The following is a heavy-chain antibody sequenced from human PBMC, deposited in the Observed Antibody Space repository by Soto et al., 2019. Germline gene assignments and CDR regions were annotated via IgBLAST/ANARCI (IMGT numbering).Heavy chain of an antibody. CDR3: ARAWVAVARFDY. V-gene: IGHV3-30-3*01. J-gene: IGHJ4*02. D-gene: IGHD6-19*01. CDR2: ISYDGDHK. Sequence: GGSLRLSCAASGFSFSTYAMHWVRQTPGKGLEWVAVISYDGDHKYYTDSVKGRFTISRDNAKNSLYLQMNSLRAEDTAVYYCARAWVAVARFDYWGQGTLVTVSS. CDR1: GFSFSTYA.